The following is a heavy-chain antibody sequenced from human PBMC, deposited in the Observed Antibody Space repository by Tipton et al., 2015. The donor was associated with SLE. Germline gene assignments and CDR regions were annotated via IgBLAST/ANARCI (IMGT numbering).Heavy chain of an antibody. D-gene: IGHD6-25*01. J-gene: IGHJ4*02. CDR2: IYYSGST. Sequence: TLSLTCTVSGGSISSSSFYWGWVRQTPGKGLEWIGSIYYSGSTYYNPSLKSRVTISVDTSKNQFSLKLSSVTAADTAVYYCARNSGGVGFDYWGQGTLVTVSS. V-gene: IGHV4-39*01. CDR3: ARNSGGVGFDY. CDR1: GGSISSSSFY.